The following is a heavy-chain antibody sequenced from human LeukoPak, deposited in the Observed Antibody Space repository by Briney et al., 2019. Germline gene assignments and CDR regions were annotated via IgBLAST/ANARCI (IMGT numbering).Heavy chain of an antibody. CDR3: ARHYGP. V-gene: IGHV4-39*01. D-gene: IGHD3-10*01. Sequence: SETLSLTCTVSGGXXXXXXYYWGWIXQXXGKGLEWIGSIYDSGSTYYNPSLKSRVTISVDTSKNQFSLKLNSVTAADTAVYYCARHYGPWGQGTLVTVSS. J-gene: IGHJ5*02. CDR2: IYDSGST. CDR1: GGXXXXXXYY.